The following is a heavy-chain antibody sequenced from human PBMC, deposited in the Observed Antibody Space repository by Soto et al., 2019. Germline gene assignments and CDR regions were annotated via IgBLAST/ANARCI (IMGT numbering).Heavy chain of an antibody. CDR1: GFTFSSFA. D-gene: IGHD2-8*01. V-gene: IGHV3-23*01. CDR3: ARAFSAGNGSPPDF. J-gene: IGHJ4*02. CDR2: ISGSGGST. Sequence: GGSRRRSCAASGFTFSSFAMSWVRQAPGKGLDWVSAISGSGGSTYSADSGKGRFTISRDNSKNTLYLQMSSLRAEDTAVYYCARAFSAGNGSPPDFWGQGSLVTVSS.